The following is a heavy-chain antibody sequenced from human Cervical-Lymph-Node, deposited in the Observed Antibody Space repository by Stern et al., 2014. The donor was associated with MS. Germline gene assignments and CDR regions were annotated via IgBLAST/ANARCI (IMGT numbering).Heavy chain of an antibody. V-gene: IGHV7-4-1*01. CDR2: INPRTGNP. D-gene: IGHD6-13*01. CDR1: GYMFTRNA. J-gene: IGHJ4*02. CDR3: ARPIAEADHAFDY. Sequence: QVQLVQSESEMKMPGASVKISCKASGYMFTRNALNWVRQAPGQGLEWLGWINPRTGNPTYAQGLPGRFVISSDTTARPALLTSSSLRVEDTAIYYCARPIAEADHAFDYWGQGTLITVSS.